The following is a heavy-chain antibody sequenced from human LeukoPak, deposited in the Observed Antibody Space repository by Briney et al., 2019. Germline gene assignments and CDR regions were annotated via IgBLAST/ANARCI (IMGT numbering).Heavy chain of an antibody. V-gene: IGHV4-59*01. J-gene: IGHJ4*02. CDR1: GGSISSYY. CDR3: ARVGLYYDSSGYYYFDY. D-gene: IGHD3-22*01. CDR2: IYYSGST. Sequence: SETLSLTCTVSGGSISSYYWNWTRQPPGKGLEWIGYIYYSGSTNYNPSLKSRVTISVDTSKNQFSLKLSSVTAADTAVYYCARVGLYYDSSGYYYFDYWGQGTLVTVSS.